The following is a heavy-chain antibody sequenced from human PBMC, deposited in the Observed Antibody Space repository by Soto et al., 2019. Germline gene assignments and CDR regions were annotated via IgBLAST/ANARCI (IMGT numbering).Heavy chain of an antibody. V-gene: IGHV3-74*01. CDR1: GFTFRSHR. CDR2: IDTDGGGT. CDR3: ASVFDL. J-gene: IGHJ5*02. Sequence: EVQLVESGGGLVQPGGSLRVSCAASGFTFRSHRIHWVRQAPGKGLEWVSRIDTDGGGTGYADSVKGRFTISTDNAKNTVYPQVNGLRGEDTDVYCCASVFDLWGQGTLVTVSS.